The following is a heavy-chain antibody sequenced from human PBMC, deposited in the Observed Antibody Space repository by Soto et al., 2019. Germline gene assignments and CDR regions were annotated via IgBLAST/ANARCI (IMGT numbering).Heavy chain of an antibody. CDR2: ISRRSDFI. CDR1: GFSLSDYS. Sequence: GGSLRLSCAVSGFSLSDYSMNWVRRAPGKGLEWISYISRRSDFINYADSVKGRFTISRDNAKNSLYLQKNSLSDEDTAVYYCARDRLYAFDTWGQGTMVTVSS. CDR3: ARDRLYAFDT. V-gene: IGHV3-48*02. J-gene: IGHJ3*02.